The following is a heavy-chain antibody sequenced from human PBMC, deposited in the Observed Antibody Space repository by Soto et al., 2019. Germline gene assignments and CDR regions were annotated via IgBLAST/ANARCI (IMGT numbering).Heavy chain of an antibody. CDR2: ISYDESDK. D-gene: IGHD3-22*01. CDR1: GFTFSSYA. Sequence: PGGSLRLSCAASGFTFSSYAMHWVRQAPGKGLEWVALISYDESDKDYADTVKGQFTISRDNSRNTLFLQMNSLRAEDTAVYYCARDYYKYYDSSGYYRSPAYWGQGTLVTVSS. CDR3: ARDYYKYYDSSGYYRSPAY. V-gene: IGHV3-30-3*01. J-gene: IGHJ4*02.